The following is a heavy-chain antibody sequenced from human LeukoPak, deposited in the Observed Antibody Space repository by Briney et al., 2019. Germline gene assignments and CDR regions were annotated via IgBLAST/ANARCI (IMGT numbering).Heavy chain of an antibody. Sequence: PRASVKVSCKASGYTFTGYYMHWVRQAPGQGLEWMGWINPNSGGTNYAQKFQGWVTMTRDTSISTAYMELSRLRSDDTAVYYCAREVKVAGLALYMDVWGQGITVTVSS. CDR2: INPNSGGT. J-gene: IGHJ6*01. CDR1: GYTFTGYY. D-gene: IGHD6-19*01. CDR3: AREVKVAGLALYMDV. V-gene: IGHV1-2*04.